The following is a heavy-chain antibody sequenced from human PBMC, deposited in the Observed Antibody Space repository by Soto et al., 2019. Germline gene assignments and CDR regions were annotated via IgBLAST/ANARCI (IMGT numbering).Heavy chain of an antibody. CDR1: GFTFSSYG. D-gene: IGHD3-22*01. Sequence: QVQLVESGGGVVQPGRSLRLSCAASGFTFSSYGMHWVRQAPGKGLEWVAVISYDGSNKYYADSVKGRFTISRDNSKNALYLQMNSLSAEDTAVSYCAKGLGYYESSGSTERGAFDIWGQGTMVTVSS. CDR2: ISYDGSNK. CDR3: AKGLGYYESSGSTERGAFDI. V-gene: IGHV3-30*18. J-gene: IGHJ3*02.